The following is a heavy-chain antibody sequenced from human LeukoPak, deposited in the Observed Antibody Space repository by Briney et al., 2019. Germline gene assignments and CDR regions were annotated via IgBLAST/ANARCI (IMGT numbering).Heavy chain of an antibody. CDR1: GVTPSSFA. D-gene: IGHD2-15*01. CDR3: AKDTVPVVVVAATILRD. Sequence: SLSLSCALSGVTPSSFAISSVRQAARPGLGWVSAISGCGGSTYYADSVKGRFTISRDNSKNTLYLQMNSLRAEDTAVYYCAKDTVPVVVVAATILRDWGQGTLVTVSS. V-gene: IGHV3-23*01. J-gene: IGHJ4*02. CDR2: ISGCGGST.